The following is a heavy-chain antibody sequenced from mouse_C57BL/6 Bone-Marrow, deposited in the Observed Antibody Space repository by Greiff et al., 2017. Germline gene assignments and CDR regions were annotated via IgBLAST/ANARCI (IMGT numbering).Heavy chain of an antibody. CDR3: AREGDYDGFAY. V-gene: IGHV1-52*01. CDR1: GYTFTSYW. Sequence: QVQLQQPGAELVRPGSSVKLSCKASGYTFTSYWMHWVKQRPIQGLEWIGNIDPSDSETHYNQKFKDKATLTVDKSSSTAYKQLSSLTSEDSAVSYCAREGDYDGFAYWGQGTLVTVSA. J-gene: IGHJ3*01. CDR2: IDPSDSET. D-gene: IGHD2-4*01.